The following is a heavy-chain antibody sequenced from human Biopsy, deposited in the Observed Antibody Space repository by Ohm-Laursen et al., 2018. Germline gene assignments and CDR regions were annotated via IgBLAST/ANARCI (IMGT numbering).Heavy chain of an antibody. D-gene: IGHD1-7*01. V-gene: IGHV3-23*01. CDR1: GFTFNIYA. CDR3: ARDYTWNYVGIGY. J-gene: IGHJ4*02. Sequence: SLRLSCAASGFTFNIYAMNWVRQAPGKGLEWVSTISGTTTKTYYADSVKGRFTISRDNSKNTVSLQMDSLRAEDTALYYCARDYTWNYVGIGYWGQGTLVTVSS. CDR2: ISGTTTKT.